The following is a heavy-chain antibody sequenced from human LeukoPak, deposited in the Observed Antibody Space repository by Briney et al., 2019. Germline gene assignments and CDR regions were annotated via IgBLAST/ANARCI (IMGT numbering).Heavy chain of an antibody. CDR1: EFIFRTYA. J-gene: IGHJ4*02. CDR2: ICAGGSGT. CDR3: AKALSTSCNAAMDY. D-gene: IGHD2-2*01. Sequence: GGSLRLSCAASEFIFRTYAMNWVRQVPGKGLEWVSVICAGGSGTYYADSVKGRFTISRDNSKNTLYLQMNSLRAEDTAIYYGAKALSTSCNAAMDYCGQGTLVTVSS. V-gene: IGHV3-23*01.